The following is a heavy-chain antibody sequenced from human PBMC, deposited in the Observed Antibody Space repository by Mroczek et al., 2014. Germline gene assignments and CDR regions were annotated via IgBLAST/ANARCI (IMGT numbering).Heavy chain of an antibody. D-gene: IGHD1-26*01. J-gene: IGHJ2*01. Sequence: VQLVESGGGLVQPGGSLRLSCAASGFTFSSYAMSWVRQAPGKGLEWVSAISGSGGSTYYADSVKGRFTISRDNSKNTLYLQMNSLRAEDTAVYYCARGPERPLVGATPDWYFDLWGRGTLVTVLL. CDR3: ARGPERPLVGATPDWYFDL. V-gene: IGHV3-23*04. CDR1: GFTFSSYA. CDR2: ISGSGGST.